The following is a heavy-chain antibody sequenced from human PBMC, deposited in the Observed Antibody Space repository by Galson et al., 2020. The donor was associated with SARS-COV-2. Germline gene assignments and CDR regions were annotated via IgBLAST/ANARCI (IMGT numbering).Heavy chain of an antibody. CDR3: ARDRTWIQLWPRPTSYWYFDR. CDR2: TYYRSKWYN. J-gene: IGHJ2*01. V-gene: IGHV6-1*01. D-gene: IGHD5-18*01. Sequence: SQTLSLTCAISGDSVSSNSAAWNWIRQSPSRGLEWLGRTYYRSKWYNDYAVSVKSRITINPDTSKNQFSLQLNSVTPEDTAVYYCARDRTWIQLWPRPTSYWYFDRWGRGTLVTVSS. CDR1: GDSVSSNSAA.